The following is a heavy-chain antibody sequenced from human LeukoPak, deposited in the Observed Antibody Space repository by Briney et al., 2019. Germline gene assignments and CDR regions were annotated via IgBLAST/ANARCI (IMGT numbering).Heavy chain of an antibody. CDR2: IIPIFGTA. D-gene: IGHD2/OR15-2a*01. CDR3: ARDYGANIAFDI. J-gene: IGHJ3*02. CDR1: GGTFSSYA. V-gene: IGHV1-69*06. Sequence: ASVKVSCKASGGTFSSYAISWVRQAPGQGLEWMGGIIPIFGTANYAQKFQGRVTITADKSTSTAYMELSSLGSEDTAVYYCARDYGANIAFDIWGQGTMVTVSS.